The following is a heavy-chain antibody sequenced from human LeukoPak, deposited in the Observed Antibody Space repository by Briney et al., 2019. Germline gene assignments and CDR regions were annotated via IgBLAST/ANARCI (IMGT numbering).Heavy chain of an antibody. CDR3: ARDSDFWRGNYFDY. CDR1: GYTFTSYG. Sequence: ASVKVSCKASGYTFTSYGISWVRQAPGQGLEWMGWVGAYNGNTNYAQKLQGRVTMTTDTSTSTAYMELRSLRSDDTAVYYCARDSDFWRGNYFDYWGQGTLVTVSS. D-gene: IGHD3-3*01. V-gene: IGHV1-18*01. J-gene: IGHJ4*02. CDR2: VGAYNGNT.